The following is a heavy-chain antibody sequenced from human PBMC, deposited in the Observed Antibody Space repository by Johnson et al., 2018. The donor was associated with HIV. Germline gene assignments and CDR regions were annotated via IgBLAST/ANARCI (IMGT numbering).Heavy chain of an antibody. CDR3: ARFLGYYDSNGYYFVDGFDV. V-gene: IGHV3-20*04. J-gene: IGHJ3*01. CDR1: GFTFDDYG. D-gene: IGHD3-22*01. CDR2: INWNGDNT. Sequence: MLLVESGGNVVRPGGSLRLSCTASGFTFDDYGMSWVRQVPGKGLEWVSGINWNGDNTGYADSLKGRFTISRDNAKNSLYLQMNSLEAEDTAWYYCARFLGYYDSNGYYFVDGFDVWGRGTMVTVSS.